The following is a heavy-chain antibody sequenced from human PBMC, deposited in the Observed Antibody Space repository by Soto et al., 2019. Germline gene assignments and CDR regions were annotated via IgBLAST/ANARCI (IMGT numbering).Heavy chain of an antibody. J-gene: IGHJ4*02. CDR3: ARTGLRFLFFDY. D-gene: IGHD3-10*01. V-gene: IGHV3-21*01. Sequence: EVQLVESGGGLVKPGGSVRLSCAASGFTFSSYSMNWVRQAPGKGLEWVSSISSSSSYIYYADSVKGRFTISRDNAKNSLELQLNSLRAEDTAVYYCARTGLRFLFFDYLCQGPLVTVSS. CDR2: ISSSSSYI. CDR1: GFTFSSYS.